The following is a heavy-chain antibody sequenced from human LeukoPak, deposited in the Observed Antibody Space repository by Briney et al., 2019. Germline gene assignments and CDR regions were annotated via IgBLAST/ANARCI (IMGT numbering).Heavy chain of an antibody. J-gene: IGHJ3*02. D-gene: IGHD2-21*02. CDR3: ARIAYCGDDCLNAFDM. Sequence: GGSLRLSCAASGFTFSSYAMSWVRLAPGKGLEWVSAIRGSGGSTYYADSVKGRFTISRDNSKNTLYLQMNSLRAEDTAVYYCARIAYCGDDCLNAFDMWGQGTMVTVSA. CDR1: GFTFSSYA. V-gene: IGHV3-23*01. CDR2: IRGSGGST.